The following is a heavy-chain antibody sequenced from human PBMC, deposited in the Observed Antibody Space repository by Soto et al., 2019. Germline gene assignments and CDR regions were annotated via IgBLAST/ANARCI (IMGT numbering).Heavy chain of an antibody. CDR2: IFPVDSDT. Sequence: GESLKISCKAIGYTFTNYWIGWVRQTPGKGLEWMGIIFPVDSDTRYNPSFEGQVTVSADESISTAYLQWNALKASDTAMYYCVRPNFGALTHFDFWGQGTLVTVSS. CDR3: VRPNFGALTHFDF. V-gene: IGHV5-51*01. CDR1: GYTFTNYW. D-gene: IGHD3-16*01. J-gene: IGHJ4*02.